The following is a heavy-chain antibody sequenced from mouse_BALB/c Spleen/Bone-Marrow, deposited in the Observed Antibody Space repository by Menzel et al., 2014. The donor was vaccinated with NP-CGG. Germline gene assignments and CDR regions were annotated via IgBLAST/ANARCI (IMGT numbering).Heavy chain of an antibody. V-gene: IGHV5-6-5*01. CDR1: GFTFSNYA. CDR3: VRWTAYPLMDY. J-gene: IGHJ4*01. CDR2: ISSAGST. Sequence: DVKLQESGGDLVKPGGSLKLSCAASGFTFSNYAMSWVRQTPEMRLKWVASISSAGSTYYPDSGRGRFTISRDSARNILYLQMSSLRSEESAMYYCVRWTAYPLMDYWGQGTSVTVSS. D-gene: IGHD6-1*01.